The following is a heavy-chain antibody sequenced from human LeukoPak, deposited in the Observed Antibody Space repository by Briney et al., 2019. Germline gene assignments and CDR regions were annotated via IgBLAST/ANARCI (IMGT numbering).Heavy chain of an antibody. CDR2: IYYSGNT. J-gene: IGHJ4*02. CDR3: ARDSGTSAFDY. Sequence: PSETLSLTCSVSGDSIAATSYYWAWIRQPPGKGLEWIGSIYYSGNTNYDPSLQSRVTMSVDTSRNQFSLSLSSVTAADTAVYYCARDSGTSAFDYWGQGTLVTVSS. D-gene: IGHD4-23*01. V-gene: IGHV4-39*01. CDR1: GDSIAATSYY.